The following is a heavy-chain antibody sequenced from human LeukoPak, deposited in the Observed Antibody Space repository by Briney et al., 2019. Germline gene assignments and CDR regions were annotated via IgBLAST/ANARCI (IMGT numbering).Heavy chain of an antibody. CDR2: ISNSAI. Sequence: GGSLRLSCAASGFTFSSYEMNWVRQAPGKGLEWVSHISNSAIYYAASVKGRFTISRDNAKNSLYLQMNSLRAEDTAVYYCASPRGRAFDLWGQGTMVTVSS. D-gene: IGHD3-16*01. CDR1: GFTFSSYE. CDR3: ASPRGRAFDL. J-gene: IGHJ3*01. V-gene: IGHV3-48*03.